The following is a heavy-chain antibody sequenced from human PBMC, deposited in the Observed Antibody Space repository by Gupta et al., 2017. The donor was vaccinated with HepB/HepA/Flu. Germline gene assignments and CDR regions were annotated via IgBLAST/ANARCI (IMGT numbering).Heavy chain of an antibody. J-gene: IGHJ4*02. CDR1: GFTFSSYS. V-gene: IGHV3-21*01. CDR2: ISSSSSYI. Sequence: EVQLVESGGGLVKPGGSLRLSCAASGFTFSSYSMNWVRQAPGKGLECVSSISSSSSYIYYADSVKGRFTISRDNAKNSLYLQMNSLRAEDTAVYYCARDLTSSGWYEGDYWGQGTLVTVSS. CDR3: ARDLTSSGWYEGDY. D-gene: IGHD6-19*01.